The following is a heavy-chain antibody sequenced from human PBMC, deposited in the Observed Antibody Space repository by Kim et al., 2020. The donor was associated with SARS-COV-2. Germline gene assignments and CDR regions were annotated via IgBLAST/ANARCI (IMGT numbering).Heavy chain of an antibody. CDR2: ISATGNYI. CDR3: ARSVGRGYSGTGSYFDS. J-gene: IGHJ4*02. Sequence: GGSLRLSCAASGFTFSSYSMIWVRQAPGRGLEWVSLISATGNYIYYADSLKGRLTISRDNTKNALFLQMNSLRPDDTAVYYCARSVGRGYSGTGSYFDSWGQGTLDTVSS. V-gene: IGHV3-21*01. D-gene: IGHD3-10*01. CDR1: GFTFSSYS.